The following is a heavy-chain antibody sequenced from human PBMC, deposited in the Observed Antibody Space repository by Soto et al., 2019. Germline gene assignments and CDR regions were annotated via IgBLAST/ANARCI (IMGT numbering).Heavy chain of an antibody. V-gene: IGHV3-21*01. CDR3: ARDPRVAAAGYFDY. CDR2: ISSSSSYI. Sequence: PGGSLRLSCAASGFTFSSYSMNWVRQAPGKGLEWVSSISSSSSYIYYADSVKGRFTISRDNAKNSLYLQMNSLRAEGTAVYYCARDPRVAAAGYFDYWGQGTLVTVSS. CDR1: GFTFSSYS. D-gene: IGHD6-13*01. J-gene: IGHJ4*02.